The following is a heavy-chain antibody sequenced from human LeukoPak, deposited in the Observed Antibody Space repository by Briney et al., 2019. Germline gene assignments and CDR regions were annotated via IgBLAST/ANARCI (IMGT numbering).Heavy chain of an antibody. CDR1: GLTFSNYE. V-gene: IGHV3-11*05. CDR2: ISSTSIYT. Sequence: GGSLRLSCAASGLTFSNYEMNWVRQAPGKGLEWVSDISSTSIYTNYADSVKGRFTISRDNAKNSLYLQMNSLRAEDTAVYYCAREDGYSSSWYSDYWGQGTLVTVSS. CDR3: AREDGYSSSWYSDY. D-gene: IGHD6-13*01. J-gene: IGHJ4*02.